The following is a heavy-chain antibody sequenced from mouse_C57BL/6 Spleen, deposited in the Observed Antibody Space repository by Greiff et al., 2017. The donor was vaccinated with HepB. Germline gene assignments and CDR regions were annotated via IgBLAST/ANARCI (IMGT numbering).Heavy chain of an antibody. CDR1: GYTFTSYW. CDR3: ARSARGYYYFDY. V-gene: IGHV1-53*01. J-gene: IGHJ2*01. CDR2: INPSNGGT. Sequence: QVQLQQPGTELVKPGASVKLSCKASGYTFTSYWMHWVKQRPGQGLEWIGNINPSNGGTNYNEKFKSKTTLTVDKSSSTAYMQLSSLTSEDSAVYYCARSARGYYYFDYWGQGTTLTVSS.